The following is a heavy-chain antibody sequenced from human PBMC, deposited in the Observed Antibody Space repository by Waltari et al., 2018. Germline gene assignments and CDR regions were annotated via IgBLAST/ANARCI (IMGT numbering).Heavy chain of an antibody. CDR3: ARGVSSPNWFDP. J-gene: IGHJ5*02. CDR2: IIPILGIA. CDR1: GGTFSTYA. Sequence: QVQLVQSGAAVKKPGSSVKVSCKASGGTFSTYAISRVRQAPGQGPEWMGGIIPILGIANYAQKFQGRVTITADKSTSTAYMELSSLRSEDTAVYYCARGVSSPNWFDPWGQGTLVTVSS. V-gene: IGHV1-69*10. D-gene: IGHD6-13*01.